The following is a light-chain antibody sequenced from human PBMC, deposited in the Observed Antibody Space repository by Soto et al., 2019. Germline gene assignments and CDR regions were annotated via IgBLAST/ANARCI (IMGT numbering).Light chain of an antibody. CDR3: QQYGSSSRT. Sequence: EIVMTQSPATLSVSPGERATLSFRASQSVSSNLAWYQQKPGQAPRLLIYGASTRATGIPARFSGSGSGTDFTLTISRLEPEDFAVYYCQQYGSSSRTFGQGTKVDIK. V-gene: IGKV3-15*01. CDR1: QSVSSN. J-gene: IGKJ1*01. CDR2: GAS.